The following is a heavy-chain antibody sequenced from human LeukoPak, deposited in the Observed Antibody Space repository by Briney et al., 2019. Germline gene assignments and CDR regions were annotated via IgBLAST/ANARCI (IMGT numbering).Heavy chain of an antibody. J-gene: IGHJ4*02. CDR2: ISAYNGNT. D-gene: IGHD3-22*01. Sequence: ASVKVSCKASGYTFISYGISWVRQAPGQGLEWMGWISAYNGNTNYAQKLQGRVTMTKDTSTRTAYMELRSLRSDDTAVYYCAREKWEDSRGYYLVYWGQGTLVTVSS. CDR3: AREKWEDSRGYYLVY. CDR1: GYTFISYG. V-gene: IGHV1-18*01.